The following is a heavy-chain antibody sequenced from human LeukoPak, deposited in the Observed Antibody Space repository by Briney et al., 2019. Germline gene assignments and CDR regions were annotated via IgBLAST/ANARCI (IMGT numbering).Heavy chain of an antibody. CDR2: IYYSGST. Sequence: SETLSLTCTVSGGSISSSSYYWGWIRQPPGKGPEWIGSIYYSGSTYYIPSLKSRVTISVDTSKHQFSLKLSSVTAADTAVYYCARHGITMVRGVSSGRFDYWGQGTLVTVSS. J-gene: IGHJ4*02. CDR1: GGSISSSSYY. V-gene: IGHV4-39*01. D-gene: IGHD3-10*01. CDR3: ARHGITMVRGVSSGRFDY.